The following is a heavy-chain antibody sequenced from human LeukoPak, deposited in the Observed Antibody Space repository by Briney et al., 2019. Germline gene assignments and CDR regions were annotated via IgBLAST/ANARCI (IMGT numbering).Heavy chain of an antibody. CDR1: GFTFSSYW. D-gene: IGHD6-13*01. CDR2: INTDGSST. CDR3: AREPLGAAAGTVNDAFDI. J-gene: IGHJ3*02. Sequence: GSLRLSCAASGFTFSSYWMHWVRQVPGKGLAWVSRINTDGSSTSYADSVKGRFTISRDNAKNTLYLQMNSLRAEETAVYYCAREPLGAAAGTVNDAFDIWGQGTMVTVSS. V-gene: IGHV3-74*01.